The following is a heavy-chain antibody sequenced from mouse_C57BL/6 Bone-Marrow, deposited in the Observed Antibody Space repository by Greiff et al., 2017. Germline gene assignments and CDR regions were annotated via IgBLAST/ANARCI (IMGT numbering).Heavy chain of an antibody. CDR3: ARSEGGSSYDY. J-gene: IGHJ2*01. CDR1: GYAFTNYL. Sequence: VQLQQSGAELVRPGTSVKVSCKASGYAFTNYLIEWVKQRPGQGLEWIGVINPGSGGTNYNEKFKGKATLTADKSSSTAYMQLSSLTSEDSAVYFCARSEGGSSYDYWGQGTTLTVSS. V-gene: IGHV1-54*01. D-gene: IGHD1-1*01. CDR2: INPGSGGT.